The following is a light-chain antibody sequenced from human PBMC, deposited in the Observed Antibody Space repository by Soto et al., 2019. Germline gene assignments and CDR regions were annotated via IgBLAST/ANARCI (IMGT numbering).Light chain of an antibody. V-gene: IGKV1-5*03. CDR2: GAS. Sequence: DIQMTQSPSTLSASVGDRVTITCRASQNIDRWLAWYQQKPGKAPNLLIYGASNLESGVPSRFSGSGSGTEFTLTISSLRPDDFATYYCQQYNSYPWTCGQGTKVEIK. J-gene: IGKJ1*01. CDR1: QNIDRW. CDR3: QQYNSYPWT.